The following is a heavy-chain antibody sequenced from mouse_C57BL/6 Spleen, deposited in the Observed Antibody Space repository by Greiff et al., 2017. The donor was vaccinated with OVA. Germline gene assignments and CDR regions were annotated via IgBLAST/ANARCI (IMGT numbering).Heavy chain of an antibody. CDR3: ARGGDYGSSPYAMDY. CDR1: GYTFTDHT. CDR2: IYPRDGST. Sequence: LQESDAELVKPGASVKISCKVSGYTFTDHTIHWMKQRPEQGLEWIGYIYPRDGSTKYNEKFKGKATLTADKSSSTAYMQLNSLTSEDSAVYFCARGGDYGSSPYAMDYWGQGTSVTVSS. J-gene: IGHJ4*01. V-gene: IGHV1-78*01. D-gene: IGHD1-1*01.